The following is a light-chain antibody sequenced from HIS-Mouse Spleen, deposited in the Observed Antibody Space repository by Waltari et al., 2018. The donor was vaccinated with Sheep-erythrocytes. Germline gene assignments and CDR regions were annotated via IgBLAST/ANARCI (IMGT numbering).Light chain of an antibody. J-gene: IGLJ3*02. CDR1: SSDVGGYNY. Sequence: QSALTQPPSASGSPGQSVTISCTGTSSDVGGYNYVSWYQQHPGKAPKLMIYEVSKRPSGVPERFSGSSSGTTVTLTISGAQVEDEADYYCYSAADNSWVFGGGTKLTVL. CDR3: YSAADNSWV. CDR2: EVS. V-gene: IGLV2-8*01.